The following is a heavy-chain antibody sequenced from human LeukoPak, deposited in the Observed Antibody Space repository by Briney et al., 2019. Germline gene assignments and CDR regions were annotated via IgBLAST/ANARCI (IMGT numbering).Heavy chain of an antibody. CDR3: VRDGGVSGYDLLDY. CDR1: GFTFSNYW. J-gene: IGHJ4*02. CDR2: INQDGSEE. D-gene: IGHD5-12*01. V-gene: IGHV3-7*01. Sequence: GGSLRLSCAASGFTFSNYWMSWVRQAPGKGLEWVAHINQDGSEEHYMDSVKARFIISRDNAKNSLSLQMDSLRAEDTAVYYCVRDGGVSGYDLLDYWGQGTLVTVSS.